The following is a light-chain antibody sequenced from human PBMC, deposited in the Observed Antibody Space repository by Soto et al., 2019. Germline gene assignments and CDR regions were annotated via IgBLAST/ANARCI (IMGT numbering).Light chain of an antibody. V-gene: IGKV3-15*01. CDR1: QSVRNN. CDR3: QQYNDWPPIT. Sequence: EIMMTQSPATLSVSPGESATLSCRASQSVRNNLAWYQHKHGQAPRLLMYYASTRATGIPARFSGSGSGTEFTLTISSLQSEDIALYYWQQYNDWPPITFGQGTRLEIK. J-gene: IGKJ5*01. CDR2: YAS.